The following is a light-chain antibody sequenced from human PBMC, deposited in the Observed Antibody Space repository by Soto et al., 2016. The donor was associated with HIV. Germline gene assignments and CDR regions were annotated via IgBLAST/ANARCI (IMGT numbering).Light chain of an antibody. Sequence: SYELTQPPSVSVAPGKTARITCGGNNIGSKSVHWYQQKPGQAPVLVVYDGSDRPSGIPERFSGSNSGNTATLTISRVEAGDEADYYCQVWDSSSDHWVSGGGTKLTVL. CDR1: NIGSKS. CDR2: DGS. CDR3: QVWDSSSDHWV. J-gene: IGLJ3*02. V-gene: IGLV3-21*03.